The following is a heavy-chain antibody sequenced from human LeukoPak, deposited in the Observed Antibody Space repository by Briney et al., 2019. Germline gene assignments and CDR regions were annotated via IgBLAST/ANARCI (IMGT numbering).Heavy chain of an antibody. D-gene: IGHD5-18*01. CDR3: SRNQRQSYGYVYYYYYYGMDV. Sequence: PGRSLRLSCAASGFTFSSYAMHWVRQAPGKGLEWVAVISYDGSNKYYADSVKGRFTISRDNSKNTLYLQMNSRRAEDTAVYYCSRNQRQSYGYVYYYYYYGMDVWGQGTTVTVSS. J-gene: IGHJ6*02. CDR2: ISYDGSNK. V-gene: IGHV3-30-3*01. CDR1: GFTFSSYA.